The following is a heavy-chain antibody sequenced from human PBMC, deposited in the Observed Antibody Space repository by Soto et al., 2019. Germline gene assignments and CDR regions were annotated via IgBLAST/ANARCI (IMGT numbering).Heavy chain of an antibody. CDR1: GGSISNGGYY. CDR3: ARAYSYYGSGSLDYGMDV. CDR2: IYYSGST. V-gene: IGHV4-31*03. D-gene: IGHD3-10*01. J-gene: IGHJ6*02. Sequence: SETLSLTCTVSGGSISNGGYYWSWIRQHPGKGLEWIGYIYYSGSTYYNPSLKSRVTISIDRSKNQFSLKLSSVTAADTAVYYCARAYSYYGSGSLDYGMDVWGQGTTVTVSS.